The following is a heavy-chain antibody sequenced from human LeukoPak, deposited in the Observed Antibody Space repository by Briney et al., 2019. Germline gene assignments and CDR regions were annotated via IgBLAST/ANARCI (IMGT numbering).Heavy chain of an antibody. Sequence: SETLSLTCTVSGGSISSGNYYWSWIRQPAGKGLEWIGRIYIVGSTDYSPSLKNRVTISMDTSKNQFSLKLRSVTAADTAIYYCARGRWNPDSWGQGTLVTVSS. CDR2: IYIVGST. V-gene: IGHV4-61*02. CDR3: ARGRWNPDS. CDR1: GGSISSGNYY. D-gene: IGHD4-23*01. J-gene: IGHJ4*02.